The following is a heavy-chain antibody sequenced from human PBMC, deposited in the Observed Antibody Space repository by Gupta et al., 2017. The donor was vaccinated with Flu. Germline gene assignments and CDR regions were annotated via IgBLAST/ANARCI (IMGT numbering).Heavy chain of an antibody. D-gene: IGHD2-2*02. J-gene: IGHJ5*02. CDR1: EYNFTAYY. CDR3: AREKHCSTSSCYRWFDP. V-gene: IGHV1-2*06. Sequence: QVQLVPSGAEVKKPGASVKVSCKASEYNFTAYYIHWVRQAPGQGLEWMGRINPHSGTTNYEQKFQGRVTVTMDTSISTAYMDLSRLRSDDTAVYYCAREKHCSTSSCYRWFDPWGQGTLVTVSS. CDR2: INPHSGTT.